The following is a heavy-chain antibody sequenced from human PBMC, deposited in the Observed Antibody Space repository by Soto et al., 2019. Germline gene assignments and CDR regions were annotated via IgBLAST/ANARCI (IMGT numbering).Heavy chain of an antibody. J-gene: IGHJ4*02. CDR2: ISGGGDST. CDR1: GFTFSNYA. V-gene: IGHV3-23*01. D-gene: IGHD6-19*01. CDR3: AKRSLTPAGMKSPFDY. Sequence: EVQLLESGGGLVQPGGSLRLSCAASGFTFSNYAMSWVRQAPGKGLEWVSTISGGGDSTYYADSVKGRFTISRDNSKNTLYLQVNSLRAEDTAAYYCAKRSLTPAGMKSPFDYWGQGTLVTVSS.